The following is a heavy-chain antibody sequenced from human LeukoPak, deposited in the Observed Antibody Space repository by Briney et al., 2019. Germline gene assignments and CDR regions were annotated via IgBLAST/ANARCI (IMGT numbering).Heavy chain of an antibody. CDR3: ARGGRDYGY. Sequence: GASVKVSCKASGYTFTSYGISWVRQAPGQGLEWMGIINPSGGSTSYAQKFQGRVTMTRDMSTSTVYMELSSLRSEDTAVYYCARGGRDYGYWGQGTLVTVSS. CDR2: INPSGGST. V-gene: IGHV1-46*01. J-gene: IGHJ4*02. CDR1: GYTFTSYG. D-gene: IGHD4/OR15-4a*01.